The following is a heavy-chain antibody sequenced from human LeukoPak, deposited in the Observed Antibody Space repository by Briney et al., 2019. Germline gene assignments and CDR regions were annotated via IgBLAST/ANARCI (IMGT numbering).Heavy chain of an antibody. D-gene: IGHD4-17*01. J-gene: IGHJ4*02. CDR1: GFTFGDDG. CDR3: SRGLHDYGDSNYYFDQ. V-gene: IGHV3-49*03. CDR2: IRKKAYGETT. Sequence: GGSLRLSCTAFGFTFGDDGWSWFRLAPGKGLEWICFIRKKAYGETTEYAASVRGRFTISRDDANGIAYLQMNSLKTEDTALYYCSRGLHDYGDSNYYFDQWGQGTRVNVSS.